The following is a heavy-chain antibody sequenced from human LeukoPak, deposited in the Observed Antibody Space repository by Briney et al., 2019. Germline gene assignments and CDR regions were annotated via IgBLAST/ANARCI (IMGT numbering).Heavy chain of an antibody. CDR1: GGSISSDGYY. D-gene: IGHD2-21*02. J-gene: IGHJ4*02. Sequence: SETLSLTCTVSGGSISSDGYYWSWIRQPPGKGLEWIGYIYHSGSTYYNPSLKSRVTISVDRSKNQFSLKLSSVTAADTAVYFCAKGGDDCPHYWGQGTLVTVSS. CDR3: AKGGDDCPHY. CDR2: IYHSGST. V-gene: IGHV4-30-2*01.